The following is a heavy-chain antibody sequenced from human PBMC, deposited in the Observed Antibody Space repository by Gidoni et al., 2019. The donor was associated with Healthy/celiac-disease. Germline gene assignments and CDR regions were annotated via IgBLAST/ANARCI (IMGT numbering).Heavy chain of an antibody. J-gene: IGHJ3*02. CDR1: EYTYADDN. D-gene: IGHD2-15*01. Sequence: VQLVQSGAEVKKPRASVKVSCQDYEYTYADDNMHWVRQAPGQGLGWMGRINPHCGGTHYAQKFHGWVTMTRDPSISPAYMVLSRLISDDTAVYYCARDQVGDIVVVVAAPDDAFDIWGQATMVTVSS. CDR2: INPHCGGT. V-gene: IGHV1-2*04. CDR3: ARDQVGDIVVVVAAPDDAFDI.